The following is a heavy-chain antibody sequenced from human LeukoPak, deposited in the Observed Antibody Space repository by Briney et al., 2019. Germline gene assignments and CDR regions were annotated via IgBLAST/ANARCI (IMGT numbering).Heavy chain of an antibody. J-gene: IGHJ5*01. CDR1: GFTFSSYA. CDR3: ARRGNYNYDS. D-gene: IGHD5-24*01. CDR2: ISSSSSII. V-gene: IGHV3-48*01. Sequence: GGSLRLSCAASGFTFSSYAMSWVRQAPGKGLEWVSYISSSSSIIYYADSLKGRFTISRDNAENSLYLQMNSLRAEDTAVYYCARRGNYNYDSWGQGTLVTVSS.